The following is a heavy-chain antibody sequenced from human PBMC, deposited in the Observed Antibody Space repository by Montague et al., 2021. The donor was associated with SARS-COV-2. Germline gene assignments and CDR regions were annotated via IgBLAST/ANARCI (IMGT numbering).Heavy chain of an antibody. J-gene: IGHJ4*02. D-gene: IGHD1-26*01. CDR1: GFTFSSYA. V-gene: IGHV3-23*03. Sequence: SLRLSCAASGFTFSSYAMSWVRQAPGKGLEWVSVIYSGGSSTFYADSVKGRFTISRDKSKNTLYLQMNSLRAEDTAVYYCAKSSGSYGDYFDYWGQGTLDTVSS. CDR3: AKSSGSYGDYFDY. CDR2: IYSGGSST.